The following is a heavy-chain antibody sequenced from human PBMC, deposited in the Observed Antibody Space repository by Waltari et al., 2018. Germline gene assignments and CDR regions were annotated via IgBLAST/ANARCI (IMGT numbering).Heavy chain of an antibody. J-gene: IGHJ4*02. CDR1: GFTVSSYA. D-gene: IGHD3-22*01. CDR3: ARAHENSDSSGYPCY. CDR2: ISYDGSNN. V-gene: IGHV3-30-3*01. Sequence: QVQLVASGGGVVQPGRSLRLSCAASGFTVSSYAMHWVRQAPGKGLEWVEVISYDGSNNDYADSVKGRFTISRDNSKNTLYLQMNSLRAEDTAVYYCARAHENSDSSGYPCYCGQGTLATVSS.